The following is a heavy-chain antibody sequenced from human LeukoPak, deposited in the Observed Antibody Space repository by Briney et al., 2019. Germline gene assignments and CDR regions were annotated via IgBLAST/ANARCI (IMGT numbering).Heavy chain of an antibody. V-gene: IGHV4-34*01. Sequence: KPSETLSLTCAVYGGSFSGYYWSWIRQPPGKGLEWIGEINHSGSTNYNPSLKSRVTISVDTSKNQFSLKLSSVTAADTAVYYCARGWVLTVTTTLGGAFDIWGQGTMVTVSS. CDR2: INHSGST. J-gene: IGHJ3*02. CDR3: ARGWVLTVTTTLGGAFDI. CDR1: GGSFSGYY. D-gene: IGHD4-17*01.